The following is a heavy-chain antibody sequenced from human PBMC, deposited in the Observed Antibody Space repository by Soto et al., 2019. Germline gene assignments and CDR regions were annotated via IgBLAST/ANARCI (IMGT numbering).Heavy chain of an antibody. CDR1: GGSFSGYY. V-gene: IGHV4-34*01. Sequence: QVQLQQWGAGLLKPSETLSLTCAVYGGSFSGYYWSWIRQPPGKGLEWIGEINHSGSTNYNPSLKRRVTISAGTAKNQFSLKLSSVTAADPAVYYCARGWGRIFDYWGQGTLVTVSS. CDR3: ARGWGRIFDY. J-gene: IGHJ4*02. CDR2: INHSGST. D-gene: IGHD7-27*01.